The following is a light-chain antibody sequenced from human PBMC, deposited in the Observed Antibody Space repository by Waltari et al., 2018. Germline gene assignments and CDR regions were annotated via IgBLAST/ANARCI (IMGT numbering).Light chain of an antibody. CDR3: SAWDNSLGAWV. V-gene: IGLV10-54*01. J-gene: IGLJ3*02. Sequence: QQHRGHPPRPQSYRKNNRPSGISERFSASRSGDTASRPITGLQPEDEADYYCSAWDNSLGAWVFGGGTNLTVL. CDR2: RKN.